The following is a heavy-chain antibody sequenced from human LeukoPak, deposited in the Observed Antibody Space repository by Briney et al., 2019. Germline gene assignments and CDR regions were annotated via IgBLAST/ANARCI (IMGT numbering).Heavy chain of an antibody. Sequence: GGSLRLSCTSSGFTFGDYAMSWFRQAPGKGLEWVGFIRSKTYGGTTEYAASVKGRFTISRDDYKSIAYLQMNSLNTEDTAVYYCTRDGMGDFDYWGQGTLVTVSS. CDR3: TRDGMGDFDY. D-gene: IGHD1-26*01. CDR1: GFTFGDYA. V-gene: IGHV3-49*03. J-gene: IGHJ4*02. CDR2: IRSKTYGGTT.